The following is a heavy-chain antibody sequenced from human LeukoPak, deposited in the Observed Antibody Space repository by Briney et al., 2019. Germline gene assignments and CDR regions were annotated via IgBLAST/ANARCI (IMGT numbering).Heavy chain of an antibody. V-gene: IGHV1-2*04. D-gene: IGHD6-19*01. CDR1: DYTFTSYG. CDR2: INPNSGGT. CDR3: ARTPLEAVAGYFFDY. Sequence: ASVKVSCKASDYTFTSYGISWVRQAPGQGLEWMGWINPNSGGTNYAQKFQGWVTMTRDTSISTAYMELSRLRSDDTAVYYCARTPLEAVAGYFFDYWGQGTLVTVSS. J-gene: IGHJ4*02.